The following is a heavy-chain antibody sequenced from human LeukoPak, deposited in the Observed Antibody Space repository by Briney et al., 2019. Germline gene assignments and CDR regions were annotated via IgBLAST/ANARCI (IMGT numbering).Heavy chain of an antibody. Sequence: GASVKVSCKASGYTFTSYDINWVRQATGQGLEWMGWMNPNSGNTGYAQKFQGRVTMTRNTSISTAYMELSSLRSEDTAVYYCARFYCGGDCYPFDYWGQGTLVTVSS. J-gene: IGHJ4*02. V-gene: IGHV1-8*01. CDR1: GYTFTSYD. CDR2: MNPNSGNT. D-gene: IGHD2-21*02. CDR3: ARFYCGGDCYPFDY.